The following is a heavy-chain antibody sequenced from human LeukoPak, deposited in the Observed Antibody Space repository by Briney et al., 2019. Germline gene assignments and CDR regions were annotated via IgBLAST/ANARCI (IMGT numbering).Heavy chain of an antibody. CDR3: AKDLGMGGGSCFHH. D-gene: IGHD2-15*01. J-gene: IGHJ5*02. CDR1: GFIFSSYA. V-gene: IGHV3-23*01. CDR2: ISGNGGNT. Sequence: PGGSLRLSCAASGFIFSSYAMSWVRQAPGKGLEWVSAISGNGGNTYYAGSVKGRFTISRDNSRNTLYLQMNSLRVEDTAVYYCAKDLGMGGGSCFHHWGQGILVTVSS.